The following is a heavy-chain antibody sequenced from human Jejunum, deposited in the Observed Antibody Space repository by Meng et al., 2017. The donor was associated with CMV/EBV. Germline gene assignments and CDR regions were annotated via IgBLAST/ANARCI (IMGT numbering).Heavy chain of an antibody. J-gene: IGHJ6*02. CDR1: GFSLSIYS. Sequence: SCAASGFSLSIYSMNWVRQAPGKGLEWVAYIGTGSTKYYADSLEGRFTVSRDDAKNSLYLQMNSLRGEDTAVNFCVRDPVLSGLDVWGQGTTVTVSS. CDR2: IGTGSTK. CDR3: VRDPVLSGLDV. V-gene: IGHV3-48*04.